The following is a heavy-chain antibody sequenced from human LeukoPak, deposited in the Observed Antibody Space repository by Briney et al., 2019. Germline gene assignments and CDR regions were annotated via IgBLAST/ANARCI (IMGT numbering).Heavy chain of an antibody. CDR1: GYTFTGNY. CDR2: INPNSGGT. V-gene: IGHV1-2*06. CDR3: AREGIAVADPAFDI. J-gene: IGHJ3*02. Sequence: ASVKVSCKASGYTFTGNYMHWVRQAPGQGLEWMGPINPNSGGTNYAQKFQGRVTMTRDTSISTAYMELSRLRSDDTAVYYCAREGIAVADPAFDIWGQGTMVTVSS. D-gene: IGHD6-19*01.